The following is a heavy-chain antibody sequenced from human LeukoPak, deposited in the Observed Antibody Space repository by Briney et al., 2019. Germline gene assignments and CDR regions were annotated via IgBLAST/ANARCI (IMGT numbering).Heavy chain of an antibody. V-gene: IGHV4-4*07. Sequence: KPSETLSLTCTVSGGSISSYYWSWIRQPAGKGLEWIGRIYTSGSTNYNPSLKSRVTMSVDTSKNQFSLKLSSVTAADTAVYYCARDATCTNGVCYLDYCGQGTLVTVSS. CDR1: GGSISSYY. CDR3: ARDATCTNGVCYLDY. J-gene: IGHJ4*02. CDR2: IYTSGST. D-gene: IGHD2-8*01.